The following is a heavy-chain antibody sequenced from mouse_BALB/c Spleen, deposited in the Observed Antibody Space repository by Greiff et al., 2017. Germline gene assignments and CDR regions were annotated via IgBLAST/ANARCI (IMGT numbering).Heavy chain of an antibody. D-gene: IGHD4-1*01. J-gene: IGHJ2*01. CDR2: ISSGGSYT. CDR3: ARRDPNWDYFDY. V-gene: IGHV5-6*02. Sequence: EVKLMESGGDLVKPGGSLKLSCAASGFTFSSYGMSWVRQTPDKRLEWVATISSGGSYTYYPDSVKGRFTISRDNAKNTLYLQMSSLKSEDTAMYYCARRDPNWDYFDYWGQGTTLTVSS. CDR1: GFTFSSYG.